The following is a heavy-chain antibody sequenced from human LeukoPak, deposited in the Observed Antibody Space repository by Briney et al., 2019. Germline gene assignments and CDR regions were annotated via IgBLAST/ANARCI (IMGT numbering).Heavy chain of an antibody. CDR3: ARVGKVPAAIGP. V-gene: IGHV4-61*02. D-gene: IGHD2-2*02. CDR1: GYSISSSYY. J-gene: IGHJ4*02. CDR2: IYTSGST. Sequence: SETLSLTCTVSGYSISSSYYWSWIRQPAGKGLEWIGRIYTSGSTNYNPSLKSRVTISVDTSKNQFSLKLSSVTAADTAVYYCARVGKVPAAIGPWGQGTLVTVSS.